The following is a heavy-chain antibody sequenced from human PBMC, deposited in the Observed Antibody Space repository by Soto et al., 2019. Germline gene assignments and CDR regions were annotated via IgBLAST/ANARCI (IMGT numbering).Heavy chain of an antibody. CDR2: ITSSSSYI. CDR1: GFTFSLYS. D-gene: IGHD3-22*01. Sequence: PGGSLRLSCAASGFTFSLYSTIWVRQAPGKGLEWVASITSSSSYIYYEDSLKGRFTISRDNAKNSLFLQLDSLRAEDTAVYFCVRARSTDSRPDYWGQGTLVTV. V-gene: IGHV3-21*01. CDR3: VRARSTDSRPDY. J-gene: IGHJ4*02.